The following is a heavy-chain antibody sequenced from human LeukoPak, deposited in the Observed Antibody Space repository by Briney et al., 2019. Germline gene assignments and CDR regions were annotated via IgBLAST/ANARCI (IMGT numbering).Heavy chain of an antibody. CDR1: GGTFISYA. J-gene: IGHJ4*02. CDR2: INPNSGGT. CDR3: ASGYDWGAY. Sequence: ASVKVSCKASGGTFISYAISWVRQAPGQGLEWMGWINPNSGGTDYAQKFQGRVTMTRDTSISTVYMELNRLRSDDTAVYYCASGYDWGAYWGQGTLVTVSS. V-gene: IGHV1-2*02. D-gene: IGHD5-12*01.